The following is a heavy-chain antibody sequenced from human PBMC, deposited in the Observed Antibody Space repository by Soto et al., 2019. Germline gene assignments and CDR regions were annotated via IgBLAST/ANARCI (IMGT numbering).Heavy chain of an antibody. J-gene: IGHJ4*02. D-gene: IGHD2-15*01. V-gene: IGHV3-23*01. CDR2: ISGNGGSTT. Sequence: EVQLLESGGGLAQPGGSLRLSCAVSGITFTNYAMGWVRQAPGKGLEWVSGISGNGGSTTHYEDSVKGRFIIARDNSKNILFLQMNSLRAEEKVVYYCAKHRGFVAGPFDSWGQGTLVIVSS. CDR1: GITFTNYA. CDR3: AKHRGFVAGPFDS.